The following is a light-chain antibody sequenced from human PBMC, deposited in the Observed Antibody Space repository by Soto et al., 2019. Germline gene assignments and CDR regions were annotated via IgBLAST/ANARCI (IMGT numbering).Light chain of an antibody. J-gene: IGKJ5*01. V-gene: IGKV1-33*01. Sequence: DIQMTQSPSSLSASVGDRVTITCQASQDINNYLNWYQQKPGKAPKLLIFDATNLETGVPSRFSGGGSRTEFSLTITGLQPEDFATYYCQYLNGVPTITFGQGTRLEI. CDR2: DAT. CDR1: QDINNY. CDR3: QYLNGVPTIT.